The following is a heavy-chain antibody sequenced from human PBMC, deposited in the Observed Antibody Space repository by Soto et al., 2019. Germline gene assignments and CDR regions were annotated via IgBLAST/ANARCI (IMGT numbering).Heavy chain of an antibody. CDR3: SKRDCYNSNGYYYYYFDS. J-gene: IGHJ4*01. CDR1: GFTFNNYA. CDR2: VSESGGST. D-gene: IGHD3-22*01. V-gene: IGHV3-23*01. Sequence: PWGSLRLSCEASGFTFNNYAMSWVRQAPGKGLEWVSGVSESGGSTYYADSVKGRFTISRDNSKNTLYLQMNSLRAEDTAVYYCSKRDCYNSNGYYYYYFDSWGQGTLVTVSS.